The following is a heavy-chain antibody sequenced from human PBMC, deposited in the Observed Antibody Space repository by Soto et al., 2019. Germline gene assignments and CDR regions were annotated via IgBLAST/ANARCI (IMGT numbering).Heavy chain of an antibody. Sequence: GDSQKISCSASGYSFAGYWITWVRQKSWTGLEWMGRIAPSDSQTYYSPSFRGHVTIAATRSITTVFLQWSSLRASDTAMYYCARQIYDADTGPNCQYCFDSWGQGTPVTVSS. CDR3: ARQIYDADTGPNCQYCFDS. V-gene: IGHV5-10-1*01. D-gene: IGHD5-18*01. CDR2: IAPSDSQT. CDR1: GYSFAGYW. J-gene: IGHJ4*02.